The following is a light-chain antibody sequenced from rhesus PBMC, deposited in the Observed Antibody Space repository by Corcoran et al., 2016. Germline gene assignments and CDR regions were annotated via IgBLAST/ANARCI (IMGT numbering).Light chain of an antibody. CDR1: QGISTY. Sequence: DIQLTQSPSSLSASVGDRVTITCRASQGISTYLAWYQQKSGKAPNLLIYDASNLQSGVPSRFAGSGSGTEFTLTITSLQPEDFATYYCQQRNSYPYSFGQGTKVEIK. CDR3: QQRNSYPYS. CDR2: DAS. V-gene: IGKV1-38*01. J-gene: IGKJ2*01.